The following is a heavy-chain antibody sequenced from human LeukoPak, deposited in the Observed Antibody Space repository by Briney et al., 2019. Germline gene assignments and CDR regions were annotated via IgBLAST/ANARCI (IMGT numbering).Heavy chain of an antibody. Sequence: GGSLRLSCAASGFTFSSYGIHWVRQAPGKGLEWVAVIWNEGSNIHYADSVKGRFTISRDNSENTLYLQMNSLRAEDTAVYFCARVSTLSSSAFFGYWGQGTLVTVSS. CDR3: ARVSTLSSSAFFGY. V-gene: IGHV3-33*01. J-gene: IGHJ4*02. CDR1: GFTFSSYG. D-gene: IGHD6-6*01. CDR2: IWNEGSNI.